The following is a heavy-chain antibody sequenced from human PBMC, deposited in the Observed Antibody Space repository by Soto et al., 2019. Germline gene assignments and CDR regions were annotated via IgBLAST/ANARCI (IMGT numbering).Heavy chain of an antibody. CDR2: IYYSGST. CDR1: GGSISSYY. J-gene: IGHJ5*02. D-gene: IGHD3-10*01. Sequence: SETLSLTCTVSGGSISSYYWSWIRQPPGKGLEWIGYIYYSGSTNYNPSLKSRVTISADTSKNQFSLKLSSVTAADTAVYYCARYGSGXSVWFDPWGQGTLVTVSS. CDR3: ARYGSGXSVWFDP. V-gene: IGHV4-59*01.